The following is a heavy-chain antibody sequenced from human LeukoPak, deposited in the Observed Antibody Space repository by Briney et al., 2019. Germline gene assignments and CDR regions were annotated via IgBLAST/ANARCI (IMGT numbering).Heavy chain of an antibody. CDR3: ARDSGIVVVVAAQPLDY. CDR1: GFTFSSYE. Sequence: GGSLRLSCAASGFTFSSYEMNWVRQAPGKGLEWVSYISSSGSTIYYADSVKGRFTISRDNSKNTLYLQMNSLRAEDTAVYYCARDSGIVVVVAAQPLDYWGQGTLVTVSS. V-gene: IGHV3-48*03. D-gene: IGHD2-15*01. J-gene: IGHJ4*02. CDR2: ISSSGSTI.